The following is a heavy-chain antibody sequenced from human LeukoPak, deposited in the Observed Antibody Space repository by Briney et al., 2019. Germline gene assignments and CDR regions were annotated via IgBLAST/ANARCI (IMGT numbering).Heavy chain of an antibody. Sequence: PSETLSLTCSVSGDSISNYYWNWIRQSPGKGLEWIGHIFVGGSTNHSPSLKSRVTISVDTSRNQFFLNLASVTAADTAVYYCARGALLWFGAKMEYYFDYWGQGTPLTVSS. V-gene: IGHV4-59*01. J-gene: IGHJ4*02. CDR2: IFVGGST. D-gene: IGHD3-10*01. CDR3: ARGALLWFGAKMEYYFDY. CDR1: GDSISNYY.